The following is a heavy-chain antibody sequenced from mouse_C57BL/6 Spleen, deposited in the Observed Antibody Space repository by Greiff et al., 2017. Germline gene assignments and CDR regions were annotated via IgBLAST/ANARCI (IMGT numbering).Heavy chain of an antibody. CDR1: GYAFTNYL. D-gene: IGHD1-1*01. CDR2: INPGSGGT. CDR3: ARSGSSSWYFDG. Sequence: QVQLQQSGAELVRPGTSVKVSCKASGYAFTNYLIEWVKQRPGQGLEWIGVINPGSGGTNYNEKFKGKATLTADKSSSTAYMQLSSLTSEDSAVYFCARSGSSSWYFDGWGTGTTVTVSS. V-gene: IGHV1-54*01. J-gene: IGHJ1*03.